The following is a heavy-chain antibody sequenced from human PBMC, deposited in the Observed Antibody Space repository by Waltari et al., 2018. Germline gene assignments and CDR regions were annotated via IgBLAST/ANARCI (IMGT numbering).Heavy chain of an antibody. D-gene: IGHD2-21*02. J-gene: IGHJ5*01. CDR3: ARDSRLLNENWFGP. Sequence: QVQLQESGPGLVKPSQTLSLICSVSGASVTNGGYYWTWIRHLPGKGLEWIGYIYSGDSPFYNPSLRGRVGISIDTSKNQFSLTLTSVTAADTAVYYCARDSRLLNENWFGPWGQGTQVTVSS. CDR1: GASVTNGGYY. CDR2: IYSGDSP. V-gene: IGHV4-31*03.